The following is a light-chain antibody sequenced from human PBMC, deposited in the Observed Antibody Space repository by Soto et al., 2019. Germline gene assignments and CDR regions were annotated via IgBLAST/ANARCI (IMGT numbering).Light chain of an antibody. Sequence: EIVLTQSPGTLSLSPGERATLSCRASQSVSSSYLAWYQQIPGQAPRLLIYGASPRTTAIPDRFSGSGSGTDFTLTISRLEPEDFAVYYCQQYGSSVTFGGGTKVEIK. CDR3: QQYGSSVT. CDR1: QSVSSSY. J-gene: IGKJ4*01. V-gene: IGKV3-20*01. CDR2: GAS.